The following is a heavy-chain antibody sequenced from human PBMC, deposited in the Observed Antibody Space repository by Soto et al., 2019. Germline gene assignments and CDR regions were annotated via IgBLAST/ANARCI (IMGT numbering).Heavy chain of an antibody. D-gene: IGHD2-15*01. CDR1: GGSISSGSYY. CDR2: IYHSGST. V-gene: IGHV4-39*01. J-gene: IGHJ5*02. CDR3: ARQGPYIVVVLAAIGWFDP. Sequence: SETLSLTCTVSGGSISSGSYYWGWIRQPPGKGLEGIGSIYHSGSTYYNPSLKSRVTIYVDTSKNQLSLKLSSVTAAATAVYSYARQGPYIVVVLAAIGWFDPWGQGTLVTVSS.